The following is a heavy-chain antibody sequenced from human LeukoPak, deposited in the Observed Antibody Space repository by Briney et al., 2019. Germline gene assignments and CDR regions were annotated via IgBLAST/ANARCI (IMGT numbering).Heavy chain of an antibody. J-gene: IGHJ4*02. V-gene: IGHV4-59*01. CDR3: ARVRDIVVVPAARTRIFDY. D-gene: IGHD2-2*01. CDR2: IYYSGST. CDR1: GGSISSYY. Sequence: SETLSLTCTVSGGSISSYYWSWIRQPPGKGLEWIGDIYYSGSTNYNPSLKSRVTISVDTSKNQFSLKLSSVTAADTAVYYCARVRDIVVVPAARTRIFDYWGQGTLVTVSS.